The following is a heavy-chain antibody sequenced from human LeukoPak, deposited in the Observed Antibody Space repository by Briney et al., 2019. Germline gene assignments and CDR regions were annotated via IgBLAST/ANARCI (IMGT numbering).Heavy chain of an antibody. Sequence: KPSETLSLTCAVYGGSFSGYYWSWIRQPPGKGLEWIGEINHSGSTNYNPSLKSRVTISVDTSKNQFSLKLSSVTAADTAVYYCARGEQQLDRYFDYWGQGTLVTVSS. CDR1: GGSFSGYY. CDR3: ARGEQQLDRYFDY. V-gene: IGHV4-34*01. J-gene: IGHJ4*02. CDR2: INHSGST. D-gene: IGHD6-13*01.